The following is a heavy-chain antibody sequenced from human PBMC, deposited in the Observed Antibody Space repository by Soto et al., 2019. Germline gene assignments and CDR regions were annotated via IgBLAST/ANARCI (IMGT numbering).Heavy chain of an antibody. CDR1: GFTVSSNY. Sequence: GGSLRLSCAASGFTVSSNYMSWVRQAPGKGLEWVSVIYSGGSTYYADSVKGRFTISRHNSKNTLHLQMNSLRAEDTAVYYCGRGGTPVYSSGWSHFDYWGQGTLVTVSS. CDR2: IYSGGST. V-gene: IGHV3-53*04. J-gene: IGHJ4*02. D-gene: IGHD6-19*01. CDR3: GRGGTPVYSSGWSHFDY.